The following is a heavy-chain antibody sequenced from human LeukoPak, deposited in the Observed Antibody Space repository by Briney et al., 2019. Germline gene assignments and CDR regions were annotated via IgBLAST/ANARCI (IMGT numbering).Heavy chain of an antibody. CDR3: ARGPPESLRFLEWNSPLHY. CDR2: ISAYNGNT. V-gene: IGHV1-18*01. J-gene: IGHJ4*02. CDR1: GYTFTSYG. D-gene: IGHD3-3*01. Sequence: ASVKVSCKASGYTFTSYGISWVRQAPGQGLEWMGWISAYNGNTNYAQKLQGRVTTTTDTSTSTAYMELRSLRSDDTAVYYCARGPPESLRFLEWNSPLHYWGQGTLVTVSS.